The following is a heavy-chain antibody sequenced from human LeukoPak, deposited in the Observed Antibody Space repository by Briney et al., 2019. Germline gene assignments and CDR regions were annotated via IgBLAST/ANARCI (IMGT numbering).Heavy chain of an antibody. CDR2: INPNSGGT. V-gene: IGHV1-2*02. CDR3: ARDRYDSSGYYDT. Sequence: ASVKASCKASGYTFTGYYMHWVRQAPGQGLEWMGWINPNSGGTNYAQKFQGRVTMTRDTSISTAYMELSRLRSDDTAVYYCARDRYDSSGYYDTWGQGTLVTVSS. D-gene: IGHD3-22*01. CDR1: GYTFTGYY. J-gene: IGHJ5*02.